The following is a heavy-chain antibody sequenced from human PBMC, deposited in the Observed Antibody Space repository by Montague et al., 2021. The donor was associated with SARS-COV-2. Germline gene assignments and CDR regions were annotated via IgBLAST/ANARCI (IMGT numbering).Heavy chain of an antibody. CDR3: AREGSGRGYYYYGMDV. Sequence: NKKPSLKSRVTISVDTSKNQFSLKLSSVTAADTAVYYCAREGSGRGYYYYGMDVWGQGTMGTVSS. V-gene: IGHV4-59*01. J-gene: IGHJ6*02. D-gene: IGHD3-10*01.